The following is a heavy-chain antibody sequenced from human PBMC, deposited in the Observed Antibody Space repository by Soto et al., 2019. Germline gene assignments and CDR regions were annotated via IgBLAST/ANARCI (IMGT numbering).Heavy chain of an antibody. D-gene: IGHD3-10*01. Sequence: ASVKVSCKASGDTFGSYDINWVRQATGQGLEWMGWMNPNSGNTGYAQKFQGRVTMTRNTSISTAYMELSSLRSEDTAVYYCASVLLWFGESPGGMDVWGQGTTVTVSS. V-gene: IGHV1-8*02. CDR1: GDTFGSYD. CDR2: MNPNSGNT. J-gene: IGHJ6*02. CDR3: ASVLLWFGESPGGMDV.